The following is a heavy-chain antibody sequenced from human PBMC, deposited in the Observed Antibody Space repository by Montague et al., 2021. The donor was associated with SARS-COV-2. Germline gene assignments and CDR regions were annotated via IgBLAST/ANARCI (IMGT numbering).Heavy chain of an antibody. V-gene: IGHV3-30*18. CDR1: GFTLSSYG. J-gene: IGHJ6*02. CDR2: ISHGGSNK. D-gene: IGHD3-9*01. Sequence: SLRLSCAASGFTLSSYGMHWVRQAPGKGLEWVAVISHGGSNKYYADSVKGRFTISRDNSKNTLYLQMNSLRAEDTAVYYCAKDWGILTAPLGFHYYGMDVWGRGTTVTVSS. CDR3: AKDWGILTAPLGFHYYGMDV.